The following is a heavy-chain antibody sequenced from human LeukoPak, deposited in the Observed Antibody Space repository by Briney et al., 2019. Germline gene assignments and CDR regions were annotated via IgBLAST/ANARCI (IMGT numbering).Heavy chain of an antibody. CDR3: ARWDAFDI. V-gene: IGHV3-48*04. CDR2: ISTSSDTI. J-gene: IGHJ3*02. CDR1: GFMFSSYH. Sequence: GRSLRLSCAASGFMFSSYHMNWVRQAPGKGLEWVSFISTSSDTIYYGDSVKGRFTISRDNANNLLYLQMNSLRAEDTAVYYCARWDAFDIWGQGTMVTVSS.